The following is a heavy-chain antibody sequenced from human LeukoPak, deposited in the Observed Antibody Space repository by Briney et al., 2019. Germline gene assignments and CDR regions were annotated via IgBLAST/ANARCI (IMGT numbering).Heavy chain of an antibody. CDR1: GFTFRNYW. J-gene: IGHJ4*02. D-gene: IGHD2-15*01. CDR3: VQGWRDN. CDR2: INQDSSEK. Sequence: GGSLRLSCAASGFTFRNYWMSWIRQAPGKGLEWVANINQDSSEKYYVDSVKGRFTISGDNAKNSLYLQLNTLRPEDTAVYYCVQGWRDNWGQGTLVTVSS. V-gene: IGHV3-7*01.